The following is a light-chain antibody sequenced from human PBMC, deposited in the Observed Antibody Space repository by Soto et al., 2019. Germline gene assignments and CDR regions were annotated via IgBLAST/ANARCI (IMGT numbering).Light chain of an antibody. CDR3: MQALQTPYT. CDR1: QSLLHSDGYNC. V-gene: IGKV2-28*01. Sequence: DIVMTQSPLSLPVTPGEPASISCRSSQSLLHSDGYNCLDWYLQKPGQSPHLLIYLGSSRSSGVPDRFSGSVSGTDFTLKISRVEAEDVGVYYCMQALQTPYTFGQGTKLEIK. J-gene: IGKJ2*01. CDR2: LGS.